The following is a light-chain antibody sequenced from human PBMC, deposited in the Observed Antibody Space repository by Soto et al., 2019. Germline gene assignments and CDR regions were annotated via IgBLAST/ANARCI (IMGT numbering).Light chain of an antibody. CDR1: SSDVGGYNY. J-gene: IGLJ3*02. CDR2: DNH. Sequence: QSVLTQPATVSGSPGQSITISCTGTSSDVGGYNYVSWYQQPPGTAPKLLIYDNHKRPSGIPDRFSGSKSGTSATLGITGLQTGDEADYYCGTWDGSLSVVVFGGGTKLTVL. CDR3: GTWDGSLSVVV. V-gene: IGLV1-51*01.